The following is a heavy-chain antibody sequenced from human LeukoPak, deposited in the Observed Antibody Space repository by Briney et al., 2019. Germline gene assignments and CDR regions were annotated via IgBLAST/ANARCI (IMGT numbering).Heavy chain of an antibody. CDR1: GYTFTGYY. Sequence: GASVKVSCKASGYTFTGYYMHWVRQAPGQGLEWMGWINPNSGGTNYAQKFQGRVTMTRDTSISTAYMELSRLRSDDTAVYYCARELWIQLWENDYWGQGTLVTVSS. V-gene: IGHV1-2*02. J-gene: IGHJ4*02. CDR3: ARELWIQLWENDY. CDR2: INPNSGGT. D-gene: IGHD5-18*01.